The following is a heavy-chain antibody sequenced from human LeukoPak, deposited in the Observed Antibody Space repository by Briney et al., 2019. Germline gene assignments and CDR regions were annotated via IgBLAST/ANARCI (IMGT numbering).Heavy chain of an antibody. D-gene: IGHD1-14*01. V-gene: IGHV3-21*06. Sequence: PGGSLRLSCTASGLTFSTSGFNWLRQAPGKGLEWVASICPTGSDRYHADSIKGRFTISRDNANNFLYLQMNSLRAEDTAVYYCATETNGRHYDYWGQGTLLTVSS. CDR2: ICPTGSDR. CDR1: GLTFSTSG. J-gene: IGHJ4*02. CDR3: ATETNGRHYDY.